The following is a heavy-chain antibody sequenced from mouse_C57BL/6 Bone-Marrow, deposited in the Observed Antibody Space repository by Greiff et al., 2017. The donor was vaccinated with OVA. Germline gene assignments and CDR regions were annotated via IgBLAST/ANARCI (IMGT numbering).Heavy chain of an antibody. CDR1: GFSLTSYA. CDR2: IWTGGGT. D-gene: IGHD1-1*01. J-gene: IGHJ3*01. V-gene: IGHV2-9-1*01. CDR3: ARNPYYGMGWGFAY. Sequence: VQLVESGPGLVAPSQSLSITCTVSGFSLTSYAISWVRQPPGKGLEWLGVIWTGGGTNYNSALKSRLSISKDNSKSQVFLKMNSLQTDDTARYYCARNPYYGMGWGFAYWGQGTLVTVSA.